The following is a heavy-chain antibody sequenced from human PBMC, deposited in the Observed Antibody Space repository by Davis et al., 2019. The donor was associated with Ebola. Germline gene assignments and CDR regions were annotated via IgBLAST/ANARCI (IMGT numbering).Heavy chain of an antibody. Sequence: AASVKVSCKASGYTFTGYYMHWVRQAPGQGLEWMGRINPNSGGTNYAQKFQGRVTMTRDTSISTAYMELRRLRSDDTAVYYCARDGHSGYDPYFDYWGQGTLVTVSS. CDR2: INPNSGGT. V-gene: IGHV1-2*06. J-gene: IGHJ4*02. CDR1: GYTFTGYY. D-gene: IGHD5-12*01. CDR3: ARDGHSGYDPYFDY.